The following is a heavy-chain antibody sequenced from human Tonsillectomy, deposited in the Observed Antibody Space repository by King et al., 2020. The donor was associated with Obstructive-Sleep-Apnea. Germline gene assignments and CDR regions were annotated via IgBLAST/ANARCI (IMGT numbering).Heavy chain of an antibody. Sequence: VQLVESGGGGVQPGGASRLSCVASGFNFHSSCMHWVRQAPGKVLEGLTFIQYDGREKFYGDSGKDRFTVSRDNSKTILYLEMNSLRAEDTAVYHCTKDYRSGTDDSWGQGTLVTVSS. CDR1: GFNFHSSC. V-gene: IGHV3-30*02. CDR3: TKDYRSGTDDS. CDR2: IQYDGREK. J-gene: IGHJ4*02. D-gene: IGHD6-19*01.